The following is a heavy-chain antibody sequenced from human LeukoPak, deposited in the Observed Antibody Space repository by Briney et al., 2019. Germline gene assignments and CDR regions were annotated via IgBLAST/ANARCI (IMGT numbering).Heavy chain of an antibody. Sequence: GGTLRLSCAVSGFSFSNAWMGGVRQAPGKGLEWVGRIKSNSDGGATNLPAPVKDRFTISRDDSSDTLYLQMDSLIAEDTAVYYCARENRHSSDCYGAFDICGEGTMVTVSS. CDR1: GFSFSNAW. V-gene: IGHV3-15*01. J-gene: IGHJ3*02. CDR3: ARENRHSSDCYGAFDI. D-gene: IGHD2-21*02. CDR2: IKSNSDGGAT.